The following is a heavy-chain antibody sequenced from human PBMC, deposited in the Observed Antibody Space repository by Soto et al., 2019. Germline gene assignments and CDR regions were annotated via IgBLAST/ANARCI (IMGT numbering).Heavy chain of an antibody. Sequence: QVQLVQSGAEVKKPGSSVRVSCKASGGTFTNYTIGWVRQAPGQGLEWMGRIIPNRAHYAQKFQGRVTITVDKATSTAYMDLNRLRSEDTAIYFCARDGYSGHDYGDWGQGTLVTVSS. V-gene: IGHV1-69*08. J-gene: IGHJ4*02. CDR2: IIPNRA. CDR3: ARDGYSGHDYGD. CDR1: GGTFTNYT. D-gene: IGHD5-12*01.